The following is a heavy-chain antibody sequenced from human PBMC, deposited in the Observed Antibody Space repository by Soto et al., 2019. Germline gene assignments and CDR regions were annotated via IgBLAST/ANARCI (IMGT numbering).Heavy chain of an antibody. J-gene: IGHJ4*02. CDR2: IYSGGST. D-gene: IGHD3-22*01. CDR1: GFTVSSNY. V-gene: IGHV3-53*01. CDR3: ARGPYYYDSSGYYHYDY. Sequence: GALRLSCAASGFTVSSNYMSWVRQAPGKGLEWVSVIYSGGSTYYADSVKGRFTISRDNSKNTLYLQMNSLRAEDTAVYYCARGPYYYDSSGYYHYDYWGQGTLGTFSS.